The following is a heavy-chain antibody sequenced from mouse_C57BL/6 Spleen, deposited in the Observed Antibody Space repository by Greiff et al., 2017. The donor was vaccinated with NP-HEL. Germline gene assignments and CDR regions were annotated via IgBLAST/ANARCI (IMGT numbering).Heavy chain of an antibody. V-gene: IGHV5-4*01. CDR2: ISDGGSYT. CDR3: ARDRGLLLPFDY. CDR1: GFTFSSYA. J-gene: IGHJ2*01. D-gene: IGHD1-1*01. Sequence: EVQGVESGGGLVKPGGSLKLSCAASGFTFSSYAMSWVRQTPEKRLEWVATISDGGSYTYYPDNVKGRFTISRDNAKNNLYLQMSHLKSEDTAMYYCARDRGLLLPFDYWGQGTTLTVSS.